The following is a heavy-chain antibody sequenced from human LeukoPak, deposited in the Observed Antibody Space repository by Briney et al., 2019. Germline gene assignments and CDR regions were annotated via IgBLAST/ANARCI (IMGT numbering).Heavy chain of an antibody. V-gene: IGHV3-23*01. CDR1: GFTFSSYA. J-gene: IGHJ6*03. CDR3: AKAVVPAGPGGDYYYMDV. D-gene: IGHD2-2*01. CDR2: ISGGGGST. Sequence: GGSLRLSCAASGFTFSSYAMSWVRQAPGKGLEWVSAISGGGGSTYYADSVKGRFTISRDNSKNPLYLQMNSLRAEDAAVYYWAKAVVPAGPGGDYYYMDVWGKGTTVTVSS.